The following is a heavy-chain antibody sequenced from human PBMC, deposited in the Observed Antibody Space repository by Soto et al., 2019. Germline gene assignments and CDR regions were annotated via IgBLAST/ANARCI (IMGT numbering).Heavy chain of an antibody. CDR1: GFSLITGGVG. Sequence: QITLKESGPTLVKPTQTLTLTCTFSGFSLITGGVGVGWIRQPPGKALEWLALIYWDGERRYSPSLKSRLTITKDSSKNQVVLTMTNMDPEDTATYYCARRQNSLIWGANAFDTWGQGTSVTVSS. J-gene: IGHJ3*02. CDR2: IYWDGER. D-gene: IGHD3-16*01. V-gene: IGHV2-5*02. CDR3: ARRQNSLIWGANAFDT.